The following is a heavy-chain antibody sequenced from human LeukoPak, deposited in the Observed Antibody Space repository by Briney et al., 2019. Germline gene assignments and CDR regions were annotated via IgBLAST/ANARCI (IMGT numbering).Heavy chain of an antibody. CDR1: GGSISSFY. CDR3: ARHCSGGSCPPSFDAFDI. CDR2: IYNSEST. V-gene: IGHV4-59*08. D-gene: IGHD2-15*01. J-gene: IGHJ3*02. Sequence: PSETLSLTCTVSGGSISSFYWSWIRQPPGKGLEWIGYIYNSESTNYNPSLKSGVTISVDTSKNQFSLMLTSVTASDTAVYYCARHCSGGSCPPSFDAFDIWGQGTMVTVSS.